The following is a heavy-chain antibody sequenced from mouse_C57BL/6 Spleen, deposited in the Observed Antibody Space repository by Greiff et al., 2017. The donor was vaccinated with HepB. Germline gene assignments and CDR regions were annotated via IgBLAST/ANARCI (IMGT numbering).Heavy chain of an antibody. CDR3: ARIYGSSYGAMDY. Sequence: EVQVVESEGGLVQPGSSMKLSCTASGFTFSDYYMAWVRQVPEKGLEWVANINYDGSSTYYLDSLKSRFIISRDNAKNILYLQMSSLKSEDTATYYCARIYGSSYGAMDYWGQGTSVTVSS. D-gene: IGHD1-1*01. CDR2: INYDGSST. CDR1: GFTFSDYY. J-gene: IGHJ4*01. V-gene: IGHV5-16*01.